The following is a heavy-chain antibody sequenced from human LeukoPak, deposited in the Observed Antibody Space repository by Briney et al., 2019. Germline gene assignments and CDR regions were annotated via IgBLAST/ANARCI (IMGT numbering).Heavy chain of an antibody. CDR3: ARGVWGCSSTSCYDGYYYYYYMDV. CDR2: IYTSGST. V-gene: IGHV4-4*07. D-gene: IGHD2-2*01. J-gene: IGHJ6*03. CDR1: GGSISSYY. Sequence: PSETLSLTCTVSGGSISSYYWSWIRQPAGKGLEWIGRIYTSGSTNYNPSLKSRVTMSVDTSKNQFSLKLSSVTAADMAVYYCARGVWGCSSTSCYDGYYYYYYMDVWGKGTTVTVSS.